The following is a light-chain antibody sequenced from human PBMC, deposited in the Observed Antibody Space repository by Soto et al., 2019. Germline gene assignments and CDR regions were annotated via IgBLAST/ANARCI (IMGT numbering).Light chain of an antibody. CDR3: ETWDSKEV. J-gene: IGLJ2*01. V-gene: IGLV4-60*03. Sequence: QPVLTQSSSASASLGSSVKLTCTLSSGHSSYIIAWHQQQPGKAPRYLMKLEGSGSYNKGSGVPDRFSGSSSGADRYLTISNLQSEDEADYYCETWDSKEVFGGGTKLTVL. CDR2: LEGSGSY. CDR1: SGHSSYI.